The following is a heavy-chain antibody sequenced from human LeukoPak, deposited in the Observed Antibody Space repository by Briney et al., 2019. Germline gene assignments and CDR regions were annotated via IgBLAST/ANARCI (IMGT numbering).Heavy chain of an antibody. CDR1: GFTVSGNY. CDR3: AKGDTTWELPHDY. V-gene: IGHV3-53*01. J-gene: IGHJ4*02. D-gene: IGHD1-26*01. CDR2: IYSGGST. Sequence: GGSLRLSCAASGFTVSGNYMNWVRQAPGKGLEWVSIIYSGGSTDYADSVKGRFTISRDKSKNTLYLQMNSLRAEDTAVYYCAKGDTTWELPHDYWGQGTLVTVSS.